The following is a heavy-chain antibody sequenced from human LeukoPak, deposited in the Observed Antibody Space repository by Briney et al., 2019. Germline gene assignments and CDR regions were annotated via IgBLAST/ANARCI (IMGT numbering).Heavy chain of an antibody. CDR2: INHSGST. D-gene: IGHD5-24*01. CDR1: GGSFSGYY. Sequence: SETLSLTCAVYGGSFSGYYWSWIRQPPGKGLEWIGEINHSGSTNCNPSLKSRVTISVDTSKNQFSLKLSSVTAADTAVYYCARRAEMATIWTRGYPGFWFDPWGQGTLVTASS. V-gene: IGHV4-34*01. CDR3: ARRAEMATIWTRGYPGFWFDP. J-gene: IGHJ5*02.